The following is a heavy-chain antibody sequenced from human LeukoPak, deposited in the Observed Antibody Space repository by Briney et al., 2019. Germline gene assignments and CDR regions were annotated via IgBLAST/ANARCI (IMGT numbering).Heavy chain of an antibody. D-gene: IGHD6-19*01. CDR2: IYSGGST. J-gene: IGHJ3*02. V-gene: IGHV3-66*01. CDR1: GFTFSGYE. Sequence: GGSLRLSCAASGFTFSGYEMNWVRQAPGKGLEWVAVIYSGGSTYYADSVKGRFTISRDNSKNTLYLQMNSLRAEDTAVYYCTGGGWSTDAFDIWGQGTMVTVSS. CDR3: TGGGWSTDAFDI.